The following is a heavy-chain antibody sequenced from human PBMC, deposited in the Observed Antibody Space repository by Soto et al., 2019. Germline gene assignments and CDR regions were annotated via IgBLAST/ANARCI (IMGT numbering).Heavy chain of an antibody. CDR3: GREGMAKIKFDY. Sequence: QVQLQESGPGLVKPSQTLSLTCTVSGGSISSGDYYWSWIRQPPGKGLEWIGYIYYGGSTYYNPSLKSRXXIXVXXSKNQLSLKLSSVTAADTAVYYCGREGMAKIKFDYWGQGTLVTVSS. D-gene: IGHD5-12*01. CDR1: GGSISSGDYY. V-gene: IGHV4-30-4*01. J-gene: IGHJ4*02. CDR2: IYYGGST.